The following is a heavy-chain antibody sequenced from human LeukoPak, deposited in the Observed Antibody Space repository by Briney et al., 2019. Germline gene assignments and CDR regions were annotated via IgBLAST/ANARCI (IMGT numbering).Heavy chain of an antibody. J-gene: IGHJ4*02. D-gene: IGHD6-13*01. CDR1: GFTFSSYA. CDR2: ISGSVSST. CDR3: AKATGIASSYPSDY. V-gene: IGHV3-23*01. Sequence: GGSLRLSCAASGFTFSSYAMSWVRQAPRKRLEWVSAISGSVSSTYYADSVKGRVTISRGNSKNTLYLQMNSLRAEDTAVYYCAKATGIASSYPSDYWGQGTLVTVSS.